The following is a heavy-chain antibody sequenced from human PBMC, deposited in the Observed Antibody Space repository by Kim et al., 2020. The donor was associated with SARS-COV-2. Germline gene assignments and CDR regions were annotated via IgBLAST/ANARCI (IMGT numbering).Heavy chain of an antibody. J-gene: IGHJ4*02. V-gene: IGHV4-34*01. CDR3: ARITSGWTPFDY. Sequence: NYNPSRKSRVTISVDTSKNQFSLKLSSVTAADTAVYYCARITSGWTPFDYWGQGTLVTVSS. D-gene: IGHD1-20*01.